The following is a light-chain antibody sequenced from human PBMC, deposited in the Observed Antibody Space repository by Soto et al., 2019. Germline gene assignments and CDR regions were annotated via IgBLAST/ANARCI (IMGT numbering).Light chain of an antibody. Sequence: QSALPQPASVSGSPGQSIAISCTGTSSDIGGYNYVSWYQQHPGKAPKLLIYDVTHRPSGVSNRFSGSKSGDTASLTISGLQAEDEADYYCSSYTSTSTPYVFGTGTKLTVL. CDR1: SSDIGGYNY. J-gene: IGLJ1*01. CDR2: DVT. CDR3: SSYTSTSTPYV. V-gene: IGLV2-14*03.